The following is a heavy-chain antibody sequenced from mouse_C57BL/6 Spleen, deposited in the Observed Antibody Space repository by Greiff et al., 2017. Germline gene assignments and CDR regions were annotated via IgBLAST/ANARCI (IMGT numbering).Heavy chain of an antibody. CDR2: IYPRSGNT. J-gene: IGHJ4*01. CDR3: ARWASSVSYAMDD. V-gene: IGHV1-81*01. D-gene: IGHD3-2*02. Sequence: VQVVESGAELARPGASVKLSCTASGYTFTSYGISWVKQRTGQGLEWIGEIYPRSGNTYYNEKFKGKATLTADKSSSTAYMELRSLTSEDSAVYFCARWASSVSYAMDDWGQGTSGTVSS. CDR1: GYTFTSYG.